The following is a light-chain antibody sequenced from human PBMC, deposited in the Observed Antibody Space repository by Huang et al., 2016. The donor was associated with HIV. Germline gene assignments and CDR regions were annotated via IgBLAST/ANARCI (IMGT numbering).Light chain of an antibody. CDR1: QSITTY. J-gene: IGKJ4*01. V-gene: IGKV1-39*01. CDR2: AAS. Sequence: DIQMTQSPSSLSASVGDRVTITCRASQSITTYFNWYQQKTGEAPKLLIYAASSLQSGVPSRFSGSGSGTDFTLTISSLQPEDFGSYFCQQSYSTSFGGGTKVEIK. CDR3: QQSYSTS.